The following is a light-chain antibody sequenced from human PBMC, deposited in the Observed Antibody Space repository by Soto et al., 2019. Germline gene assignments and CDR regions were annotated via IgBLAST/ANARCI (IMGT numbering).Light chain of an antibody. CDR3: QQYDGEPYT. CDR2: SAS. J-gene: IGKJ1*01. V-gene: IGKV1-5*01. CDR1: QSVSTR. Sequence: DVQMTQSPSTLSVSLGDRVTITCRASQSVSTRVAWYQQNPGKTPRLLIYSASTRHSGVPLRFSGSGSGTEFTLTISSLQSDDFAVYYCQQYDGEPYTFGQGTKVDIK.